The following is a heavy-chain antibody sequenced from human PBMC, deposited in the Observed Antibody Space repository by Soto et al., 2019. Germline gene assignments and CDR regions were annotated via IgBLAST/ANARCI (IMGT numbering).Heavy chain of an antibody. V-gene: IGHV1-69*04. J-gene: IGHJ6*03. Sequence: SVKVSCKASGGTFSSYAISWVRQAPGQGLEWMGRIIAILGIANYAQKFQGRVTITRDTSTSTAYMELSSLRSEDTAVYYCARAQYDILTGPSPDYYYYYYMDVWGKGTTVTVSS. D-gene: IGHD3-9*01. CDR3: ARAQYDILTGPSPDYYYYYYMDV. CDR1: GGTFSSYA. CDR2: IIAILGIA.